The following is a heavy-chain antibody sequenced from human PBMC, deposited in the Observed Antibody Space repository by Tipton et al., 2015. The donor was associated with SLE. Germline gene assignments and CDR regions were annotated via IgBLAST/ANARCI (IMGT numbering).Heavy chain of an antibody. J-gene: IGHJ4*02. CDR3: ARSYSSGYSSSWTPVGY. D-gene: IGHD6-13*01. Sequence: SLRLSCTASGFTFSSFWMSWVRPAPGKGLEWVANIKQDGSEKYYVDSVKGRFTISRDNAKNSLYLQMNSLRAEDTAVYYCARSYSSGYSSSWTPVGYWGQGTLVTVSS. CDR2: IKQDGSEK. V-gene: IGHV3-7*01. CDR1: GFTFSSFW.